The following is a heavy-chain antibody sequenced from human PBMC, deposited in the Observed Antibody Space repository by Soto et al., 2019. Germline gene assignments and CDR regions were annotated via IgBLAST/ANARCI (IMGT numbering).Heavy chain of an antibody. Sequence: QVQLQESGPGLVEPSQTLSLICTVSGGSISSGGYYWSWIGQLPGKGLECIGYIYYSGTNFHNPSLKSRVSISVDTSKNLFTLKLSSMTAADTAVYYCARTAGDYGLSKYFQHWGQGTLVTVSS. V-gene: IGHV4-31*03. CDR3: ARTAGDYGLSKYFQH. CDR1: GGSISSGGYY. D-gene: IGHD4-17*01. J-gene: IGHJ1*01. CDR2: IYYSGTN.